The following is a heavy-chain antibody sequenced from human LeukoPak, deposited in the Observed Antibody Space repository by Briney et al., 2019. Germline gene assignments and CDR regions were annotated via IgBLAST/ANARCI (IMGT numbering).Heavy chain of an antibody. D-gene: IGHD4-17*01. CDR3: AKGLRWYYFDY. Sequence: GGSLRLSCAASGFTFSSYAMHWVRQAPGKGLEWVAVISYDGSNKYYADSVKGRFTISRDNSKNTPYLQMNSLRAEDTAVYYCAKGLRWYYFDYWGQGTLVTVSS. J-gene: IGHJ4*02. CDR2: ISYDGSNK. V-gene: IGHV3-30-3*01. CDR1: GFTFSSYA.